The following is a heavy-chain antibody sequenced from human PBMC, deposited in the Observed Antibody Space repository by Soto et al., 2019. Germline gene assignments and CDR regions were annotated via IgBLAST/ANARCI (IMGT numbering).Heavy chain of an antibody. D-gene: IGHD6-13*01. J-gene: IGHJ6*02. CDR2: IYPGDSDT. Sequence: ESLKISCKGCGYSFTSYWIGWVRQMPGKGLEWMGIIYPGDSDTRYSPSFQGQVTISADKSISTAYLQWSSLKASDTAMYYCARQSIPGYSSSWYVRYYYGMDVWGQGTTVTVSS. CDR3: ARQSIPGYSSSWYVRYYYGMDV. CDR1: GYSFTSYW. V-gene: IGHV5-51*01.